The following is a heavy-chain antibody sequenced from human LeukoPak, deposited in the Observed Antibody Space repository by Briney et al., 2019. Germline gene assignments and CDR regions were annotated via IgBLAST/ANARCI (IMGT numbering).Heavy chain of an antibody. CDR3: ARRVGRIGDYFDY. J-gene: IGHJ4*02. D-gene: IGHD3-10*01. V-gene: IGHV5-51*01. Sequence: GESLKISCKGSGYRFTSYWNGWVRQMPGKGLEWMGIISPDDSDTRYSPSFQGQVTISADKSISTAYLQWSSLKASDTAMYYCARRVGRIGDYFDYWGQGTLVTVSS. CDR2: ISPDDSDT. CDR1: GYRFTSYW.